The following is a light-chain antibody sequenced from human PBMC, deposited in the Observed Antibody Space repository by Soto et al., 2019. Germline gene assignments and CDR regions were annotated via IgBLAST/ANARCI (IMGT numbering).Light chain of an antibody. J-gene: IGKJ5*01. CDR2: AAS. CDR3: QQSYSTPHT. V-gene: IGKV1-39*01. CDR1: QSISSY. Sequence: DIQMTQSPSSLSAYVGDRFTITCRASQSISSYLNWYQQTQGKAPKXXSYAASSLQSGVPSRFSGSGSGTDFTLTISSLKPEDFETYYCQQSYSTPHTFGQGTRLEIK.